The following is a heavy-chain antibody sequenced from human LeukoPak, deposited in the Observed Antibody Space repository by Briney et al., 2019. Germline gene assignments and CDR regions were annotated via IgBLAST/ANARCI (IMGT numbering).Heavy chain of an antibody. CDR3: ARQTGSGLFILP. V-gene: IGHV4-39*01. Sequence: RSSETLSLTCTVSGGSISSSSYYWGWIRQPPGKGLEWIGSIYYSGNTYYNACLKSQVSISIDTSKNQFSLKLTSVTAADTAVYYCARQTGSGLFILPGGQGTLVTVSS. D-gene: IGHD3/OR15-3a*01. CDR1: GGSISSSSYY. CDR2: IYYSGNT. J-gene: IGHJ4*02.